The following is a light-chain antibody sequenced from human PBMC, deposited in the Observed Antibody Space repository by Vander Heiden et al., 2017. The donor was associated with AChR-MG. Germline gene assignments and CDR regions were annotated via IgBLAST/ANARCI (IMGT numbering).Light chain of an antibody. Sequence: DIVLTQSPETLSLSPGDRATLSCRASQTIGAGYYAWCQQKRGQAPRLLLYGASTRATSITDRLSGGGAGTDFTLTISRVEPEDFAAYSCQQYGSSPPLTFGAGTTVEIK. V-gene: IGKV3-20*01. J-gene: IGKJ4*01. CDR3: QQYGSSPPLT. CDR1: QTIGAGY. CDR2: GAS.